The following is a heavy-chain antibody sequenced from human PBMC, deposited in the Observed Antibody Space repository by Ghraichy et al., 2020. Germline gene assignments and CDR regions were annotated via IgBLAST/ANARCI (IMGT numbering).Heavy chain of an antibody. CDR1: GFTFSSYV. CDR2: ISGSGGST. J-gene: IGHJ4*02. D-gene: IGHD3-22*01. CDR3: AKDQFDYYDSSGYCDY. V-gene: IGHV3-23*01. Sequence: GGSLRLSCAASGFTFSSYVMSWVRQAPGKGLEWVSAISGSGGSTYYADSVKGRFTISRDNSKNTLYLQMNSLRAEDTAVYYCAKDQFDYYDSSGYCDYWGQGTLVTVSS.